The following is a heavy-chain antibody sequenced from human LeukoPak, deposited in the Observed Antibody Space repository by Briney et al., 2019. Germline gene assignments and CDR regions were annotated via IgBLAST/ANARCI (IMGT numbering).Heavy chain of an antibody. D-gene: IGHD3-22*01. CDR1: GVTFSSYA. CDR2: ISGSGGST. CDR3: AKHYDSSGYYSRRGMDV. V-gene: IGHV3-23*01. Sequence: GGSLRLSCAASGVTFSSYAMSWVRQAPGKGLEGVSAISGSGGSTYYADSVKGRFTISRDNSKNTLYLQMNSLRAEDTAVYYCAKHYDSSGYYSRRGMDVWGQGTTVTVSS. J-gene: IGHJ6*02.